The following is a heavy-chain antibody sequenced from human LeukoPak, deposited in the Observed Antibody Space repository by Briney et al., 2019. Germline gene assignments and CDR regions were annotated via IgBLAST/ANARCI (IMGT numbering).Heavy chain of an antibody. CDR1: GFTVSSNY. J-gene: IGHJ4*02. CDR2: IYSGGST. CDR3: ARPSEDYYDSSGLDY. V-gene: IGHV3-53*01. D-gene: IGHD3-22*01. Sequence: GGSLRLSCAASGFTVSSNYMSWVRQAPGKGLEWVSVIYSGGSTYYADSVKGRFTISRDNSKNTLYLQMNSLRAEDTAVYYCARPSEDYYDSSGLDYWGQGTLVTVSS.